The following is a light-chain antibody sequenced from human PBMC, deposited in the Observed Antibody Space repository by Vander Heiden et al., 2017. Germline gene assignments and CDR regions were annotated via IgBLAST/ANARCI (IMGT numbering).Light chain of an antibody. CDR3: QQYYNIPRT. Sequence: DIVMTQSPDSLAVSLGERATINCKSGQSVLSSSNNKNYLTWFQQKPGQPPKLLIYWASTRESGVPDRFSGSGSGTDFTLTISSLQAEDVAVYYCQQYYNIPRTFGQGTKVEIK. CDR1: QSVLSSSNNKNY. J-gene: IGKJ1*01. CDR2: WAS. V-gene: IGKV4-1*01.